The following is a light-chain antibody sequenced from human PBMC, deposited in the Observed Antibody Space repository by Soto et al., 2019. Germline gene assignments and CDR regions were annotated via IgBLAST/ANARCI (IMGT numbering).Light chain of an antibody. CDR1: SSDVGGSNY. V-gene: IGLV2-8*01. Sequence: QSALTQPPSASGSPGQSVTISCTGTSSDVGGSNYVSWYQQHPGKAPKLMISEVNKRPSGVPDRFSGSKSGNTASLTVSGLQAEDEADYHCSSSAGTKNMVFVGGTKVTVL. CDR3: SSSAGTKNMV. J-gene: IGLJ2*01. CDR2: EVN.